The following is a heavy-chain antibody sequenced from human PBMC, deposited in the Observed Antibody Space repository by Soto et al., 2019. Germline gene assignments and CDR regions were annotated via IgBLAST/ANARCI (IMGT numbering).Heavy chain of an antibody. CDR3: VRMNRDYLYYRMGV. CDR2: VDQNGIT. CDR1: IGSLSSSKW. J-gene: IGHJ6*02. V-gene: IGHV4-4*02. Sequence: SETLALTCDVSIGSLSSSKWWTWVRQSPVKGLEWIGKVDQNGITNYNPSLEGRVTISKDESKNQLFLNLTSVTAADTAMYYCVRMNRDYLYYRMGVWGPVTKVT.